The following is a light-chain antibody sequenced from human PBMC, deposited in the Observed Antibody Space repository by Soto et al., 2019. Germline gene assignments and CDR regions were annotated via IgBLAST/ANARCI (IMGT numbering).Light chain of an antibody. CDR1: QSFRNN. V-gene: IGKV3-15*01. J-gene: IGKJ3*01. Sequence: EIVMTQSPATLSVSPGERATLSCRASQSFRNNLAWYQQISGQAPRLLIYGASSRAAGIPARFSGSESGTDFTLTISSLEPEDFAVYYCQLYGNSFTFGPGTKVD. CDR3: QLYGNSFT. CDR2: GAS.